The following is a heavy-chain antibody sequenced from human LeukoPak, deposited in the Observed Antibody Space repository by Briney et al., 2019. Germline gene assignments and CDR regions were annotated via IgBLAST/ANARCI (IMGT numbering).Heavy chain of an antibody. Sequence: SETLSLTCAVYGGSFSGYYWSWIRQPPGKGLEWIGEINHSGSTNYNPSLKSRVTISVDTSKNQFSLKLSSVTAADTAVYYCARGLLRRRYYDSSGYYWFDYWGQGTLVTVSS. CDR2: INHSGST. D-gene: IGHD3-22*01. V-gene: IGHV4-34*01. J-gene: IGHJ4*02. CDR3: ARGLLRRRYYDSSGYYWFDY. CDR1: GGSFSGYY.